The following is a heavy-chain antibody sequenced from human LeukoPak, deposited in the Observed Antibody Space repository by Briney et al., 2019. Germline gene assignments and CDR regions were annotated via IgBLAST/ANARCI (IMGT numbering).Heavy chain of an antibody. D-gene: IGHD6-13*01. CDR3: ARDLGQSSSWKINYFDY. J-gene: IGHJ4*02. V-gene: IGHV3-7*03. CDR1: GFTFGSYW. Sequence: GGSLRLSCAASGFTFGSYWMSWVRQAPGKGLEWVANIKQDGSEKYYVDSVKGRFTISRDNAKNSLYLQMDSLRAEDTAVYYCARDLGQSSSWKINYFDYWGQGTLVTVSS. CDR2: IKQDGSEK.